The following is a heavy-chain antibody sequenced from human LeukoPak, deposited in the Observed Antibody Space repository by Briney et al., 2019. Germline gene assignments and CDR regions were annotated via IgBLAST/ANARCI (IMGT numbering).Heavy chain of an antibody. J-gene: IGHJ6*03. V-gene: IGHV3-30*02. CDR2: IRYDGSNK. CDR3: ARRHNYYYYMDV. CDR1: GFTFSSYG. Sequence: PGGSLRLSCAASGFTFSSYGMHWVRQAPGKGLEWVAFIRYDGSNKYYAGSVKGRFTISRDNSKNTLYLQMGSLRSEDMAVYYCARRHNYYYYMDVWGKGTTVTVSS.